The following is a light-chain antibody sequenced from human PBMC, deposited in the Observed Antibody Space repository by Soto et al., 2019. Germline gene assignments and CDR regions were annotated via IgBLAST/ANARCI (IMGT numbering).Light chain of an antibody. J-gene: IGKJ1*01. Sequence: DIQMTQSPSTLSASVGVRVTITCRASQSISSWLAWYQQKPGKAPKLLIYKASSLESGVPSRFSGIGSGTEFTLTISSLQPDDFATYYCQQCNSYPWTFGQGTKVEIK. CDR1: QSISSW. CDR2: KAS. V-gene: IGKV1-5*03. CDR3: QQCNSYPWT.